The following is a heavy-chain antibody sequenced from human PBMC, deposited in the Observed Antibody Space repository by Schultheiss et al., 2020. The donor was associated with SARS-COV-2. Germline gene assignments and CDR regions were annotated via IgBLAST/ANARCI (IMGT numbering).Heavy chain of an antibody. CDR1: GGSINSDY. D-gene: IGHD5-12*01. CDR3: APATGRGDSGYDSDY. CDR2: RYARGET. V-gene: IGHV4-4*07. J-gene: IGHJ4*02. Sequence: SQTLSLTCTVSGGSINSDYWSWIRQPAGRGLEWIGRRYARGETNYNPSLKSRVTIAVDTSKNQFSLKLSSVTAADTAVYYCAPATGRGDSGYDSDYWGQGTLVTVSS.